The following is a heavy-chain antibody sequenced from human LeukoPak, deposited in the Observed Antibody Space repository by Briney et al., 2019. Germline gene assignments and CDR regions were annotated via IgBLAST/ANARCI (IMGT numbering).Heavy chain of an antibody. J-gene: IGHJ1*01. V-gene: IGHV3-23*01. CDR1: GFTFSSYA. CDR3: AKMRVPSVVVVAATQH. CDR2: ISGSGGST. Sequence: GGSLRLSCAASGFTFSSYAMSWVRQAPGKGLEWVSAISGSGGSTYYADSVKGRFTISRDNSKDTLYLQMNSLRAEDTAVYYCAKMRVPSVVVVAATQHWGQGTLVTVSS. D-gene: IGHD2-15*01.